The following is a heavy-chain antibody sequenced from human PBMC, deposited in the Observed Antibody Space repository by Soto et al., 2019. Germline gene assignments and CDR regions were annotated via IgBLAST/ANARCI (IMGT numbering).Heavy chain of an antibody. CDR2: INHSGST. CDR1: GGSFXXXX. Sequence: QVQLQQWGAGLLKPSETLSLTCAVYGGSFXXXXXXXXXQXPGKXXXXXGEINHSGSTNYNPSLKSRVTISVDXXKNXXXXXLXSXTXXXXAXXYXARIHRLNRGYYYYGMDVWGQGTTVTVSS. D-gene: IGHD2-8*02. J-gene: IGHJ6*02. V-gene: IGHV4-34*01. CDR3: ARIHRLNRGYYYYGMDV.